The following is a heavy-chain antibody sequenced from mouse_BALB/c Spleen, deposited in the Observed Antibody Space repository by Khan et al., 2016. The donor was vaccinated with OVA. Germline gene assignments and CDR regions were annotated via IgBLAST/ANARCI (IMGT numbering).Heavy chain of an antibody. J-gene: IGHJ3*01. CDR3: VSDGAVYRNDGWFAY. V-gene: IGHV1-4*01. CDR2: INPSNGYT. D-gene: IGHD2-14*01. CDR1: GYTFTSYT. Sequence: VQLQQSGAELARPGASVKMSCKASGYTFTSYTIHWIKLRPGQGLEWIGYINPSNGYTNYNQKFKDKATLTADKSSTTAYMQMRSLTSEEYAVNNGVSDGAVYRNDGWFAYWGQGTLVTVSA.